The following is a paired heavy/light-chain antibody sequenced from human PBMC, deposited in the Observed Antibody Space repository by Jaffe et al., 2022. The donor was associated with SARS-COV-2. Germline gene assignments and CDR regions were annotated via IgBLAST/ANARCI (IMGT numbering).Light chain of an antibody. Sequence: DIQMTQSPSTLSASVGDRVTITCRASQSLTGWLAWYQLKPGKAPKLLIYKASSLESGVPSRFSGSGSGTEFTLTISSLQPDDFATYYCQQYSGYPTFGGGTQVEIK. CDR2: KAS. J-gene: IGKJ4*01. V-gene: IGKV1-5*03. CDR3: QQYSGYPT. CDR1: QSLTGW.
Heavy chain of an antibody. V-gene: IGHV4-39*01. CDR2: VYYSGSTS. J-gene: IGHJ5*02. Sequence: QLLVQESGPGLVKPSETLSLTCTVSGGSIISSSYYWGWIRQPPGKGLEWIGSVYYSGSTSYYNPSLKSRVTISVDTSKNQFSLRLSSVTAADTAVYYCARPVGTSSFSFFDAWGQGTLVTVSS. CDR1: GGSIISSSYY. CDR3: ARPVGTSSFSFFDA. D-gene: IGHD2-2*01.